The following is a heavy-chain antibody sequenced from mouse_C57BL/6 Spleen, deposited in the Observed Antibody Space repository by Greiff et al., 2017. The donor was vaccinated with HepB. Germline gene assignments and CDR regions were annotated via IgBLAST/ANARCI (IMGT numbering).Heavy chain of an antibody. J-gene: IGHJ1*03. CDR2: ISSGGSYT. CDR1: GFTFSSYG. Sequence: EVQLVESGGDLVKPGGSLKLSCATSGFTFSSYGMSWVRQTPDKRLEWVATISSGGSYTYYPDSVKGRFTISRDNAKNTLYLQMSSLKSEDTAMYYCGRRGNPTELTGYFDVCATGTTSIVSP. CDR3: GRRGNPTELTGYFDV. D-gene: IGHD2-1*01. V-gene: IGHV5-6*01.